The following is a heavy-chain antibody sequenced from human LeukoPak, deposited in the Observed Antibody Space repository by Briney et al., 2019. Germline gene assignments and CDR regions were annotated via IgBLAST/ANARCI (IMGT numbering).Heavy chain of an antibody. J-gene: IGHJ4*02. V-gene: IGHV3-23*01. CDR3: AKDPLDY. CDR1: GFTFNIYA. Sequence: PGGSLRLSCVASGFTFNIYAMIWVRQAPGKGLEWVSGISGSGGNTYNADYVKGRFTISRDNSENTLYLQMNSLRAEDTAIYYCAKDPLDYWGQGTLVTVSS. CDR2: ISGSGGNT.